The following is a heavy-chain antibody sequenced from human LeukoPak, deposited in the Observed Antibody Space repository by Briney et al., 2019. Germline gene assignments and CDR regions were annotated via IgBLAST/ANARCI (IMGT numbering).Heavy chain of an antibody. CDR2: IYSGGST. Sequence: GGSLRLFCAASGFTVSNNYMSWVRQAPGKGLEWVSIIYSGGSTYYTDSVQGRFTISRDNSKNTLYFQMNSLRAEDTAVYYCARDLNYYGSGSYRDDAFDIWGLGTMVTVSS. J-gene: IGHJ3*02. CDR1: GFTVSNNY. CDR3: ARDLNYYGSGSYRDDAFDI. V-gene: IGHV3-53*01. D-gene: IGHD3-10*01.